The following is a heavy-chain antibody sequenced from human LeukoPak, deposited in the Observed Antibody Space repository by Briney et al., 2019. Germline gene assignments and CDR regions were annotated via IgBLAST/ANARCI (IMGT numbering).Heavy chain of an antibody. V-gene: IGHV3-15*01. Sequence: GGSLRLSCVASGFTFSNAWMSWVRQAPGKGLEWVGRIKSKTDGGTTDYAAPVKGRFTISRDDSKNTLYLQMNSLKTEDTAVYYCTTWGATIFGVVPSDYWGQGTLVTVSS. D-gene: IGHD3-3*01. CDR2: IKSKTDGGTT. CDR3: TTWGATIFGVVPSDY. J-gene: IGHJ4*02. CDR1: GFTFSNAW.